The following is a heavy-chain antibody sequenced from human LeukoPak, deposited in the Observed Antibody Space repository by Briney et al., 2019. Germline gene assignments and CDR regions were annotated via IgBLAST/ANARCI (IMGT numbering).Heavy chain of an antibody. CDR1: GFTFSAYA. J-gene: IGHJ4*02. V-gene: IGHV3-23*01. CDR3: VRGISAPDF. D-gene: IGHD3-16*01. CDR2: ITTAGST. Sequence: PGGSLRLSCEASGFTFSAYAMTWVRQAPGKGLEWVSSITTAGSTFYADSVKGRFSISRDNSKNTLFLQMNSLRAEDTAIFYCVRGISAPDFWGQGTLVTVSS.